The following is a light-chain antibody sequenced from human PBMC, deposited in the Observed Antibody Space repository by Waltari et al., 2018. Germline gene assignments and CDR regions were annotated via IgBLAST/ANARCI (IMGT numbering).Light chain of an antibody. V-gene: IGKV1-39*01. CDR3: QQSNGNPYT. Sequence: DIQMTQSPSSLSASVGDRVIITCRAIHDISTYLTWYQQKPGKAPKLLIYGASTLPSGVPSRFSGSGSGTDFTLTITSLQPEDFATYFCQQSNGNPYTFGPGTTVDI. CDR1: HDISTY. J-gene: IGKJ3*01. CDR2: GAS.